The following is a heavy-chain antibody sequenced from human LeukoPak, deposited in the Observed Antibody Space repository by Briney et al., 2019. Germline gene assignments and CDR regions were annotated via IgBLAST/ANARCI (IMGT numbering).Heavy chain of an antibody. CDR1: GYTFTSYG. CDR2: ISAYNGNT. Sequence: GASVKVSCKASGYTFTSYGISWVRQAPGQGLEWMGWISAYNGNTNYAQKLQGRVTMTTDTSTSTAYMELRSLRSDDTAVYYCARRPGTTYYYYYYYGMDVWGQGTTVTVSS. D-gene: IGHD1-7*01. V-gene: IGHV1-18*01. CDR3: ARRPGTTYYYYYYYGMDV. J-gene: IGHJ6*02.